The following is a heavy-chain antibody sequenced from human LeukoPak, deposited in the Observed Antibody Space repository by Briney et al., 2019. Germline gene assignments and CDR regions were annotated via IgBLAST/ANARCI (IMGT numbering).Heavy chain of an antibody. CDR3: ARDRSGSYYGVNRRGGAFDI. CDR2: ISAYNGNT. Sequence: ASVKVSCKASGYTFTSYGISWVRQAPGQGLEWMGWISAYNGNTNYAQKLQGRVTMTRDTSISTAYMELSRLRSDGTAVYYCARDRSGSYYGVNRRGGAFDIWGQGTMVTVSS. CDR1: GYTFTSYG. V-gene: IGHV1-18*01. J-gene: IGHJ3*02. D-gene: IGHD1-26*01.